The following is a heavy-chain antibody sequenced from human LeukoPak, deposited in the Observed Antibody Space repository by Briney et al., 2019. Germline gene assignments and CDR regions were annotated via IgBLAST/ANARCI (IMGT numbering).Heavy chain of an antibody. D-gene: IGHD6-13*01. V-gene: IGHV1-2*06. CDR1: GYTFTGYY. Sequence: ASVKVSCKASGYTFTGYYMHWVRRAPGQGLEWIGRINPNSGGTNYAQKFQGRVTMTRDTSISTAYMELSRLRSDDTAVYYCERDCGFSRYHFDYWGQGTLVTVSS. CDR3: ERDCGFSRYHFDY. CDR2: INPNSGGT. J-gene: IGHJ4*02.